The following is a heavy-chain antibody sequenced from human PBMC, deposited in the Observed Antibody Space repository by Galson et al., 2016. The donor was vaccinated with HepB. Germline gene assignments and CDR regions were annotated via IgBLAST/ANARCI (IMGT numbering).Heavy chain of an antibody. CDR3: ARSNIVSVARATISYYDY. Sequence: SVKVSCKASGYTLNNYAINWVRQAPGQGLEWMGWVSAYIGNTNYAQNLQNRVTMTTDTSTNTAYMELRILRSDDTAVYYWARSNIVSVARATISYYDYWGPGTLVTVSS. CDR2: VSAYIGNT. J-gene: IGHJ4*02. V-gene: IGHV1-18*01. D-gene: IGHD2/OR15-2a*01. CDR1: GYTLNNYA.